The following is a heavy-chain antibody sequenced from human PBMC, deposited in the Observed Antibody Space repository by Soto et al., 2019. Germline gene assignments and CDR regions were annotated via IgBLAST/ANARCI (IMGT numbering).Heavy chain of an antibody. J-gene: IGHJ4*02. CDR3: ARPRAKMATTPWYFDC. CDR2: IIPIFGTA. D-gene: IGHD5-12*01. CDR1: GGTFSSYA. Sequence: QVQLVQSGAEVKKPGSSVKVSCKASGGTFSSYAISWVRQAPGQGLEWMGGIIPIFGTANYAQKFQGRVTITADESTSTAYKGLSSLRSEDTAVYYCARPRAKMATTPWYFDCWGQGTLVTVSS. V-gene: IGHV1-69*12.